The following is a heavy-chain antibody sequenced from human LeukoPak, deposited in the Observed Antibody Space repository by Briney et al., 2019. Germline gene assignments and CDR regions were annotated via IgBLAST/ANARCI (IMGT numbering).Heavy chain of an antibody. CDR1: GGSISSGSYY. V-gene: IGHV4-39*07. CDR3: ARDKQGGIFDY. CDR2: IYHSGST. J-gene: IGHJ4*02. Sequence: SETLSLTCTVSGGSISSGSYYWGWIRQPPGEGLEWIGSIYHSGSTYYNPSLKSRVTISVDTSKNQFSLKLSSVTAADTAVYYCARDKQGGIFDYWGQGTLVTVSS.